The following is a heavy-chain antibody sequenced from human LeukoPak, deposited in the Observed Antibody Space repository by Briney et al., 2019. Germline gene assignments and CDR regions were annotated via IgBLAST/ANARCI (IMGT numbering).Heavy chain of an antibody. Sequence: SQTLSLTCAISGDSVSSSTATWHWIRQSPSRGLEWLGRTYYRSKWYNDHAVSVKSRITIDPDTSNNQFSLHLNSVTPEDTAVYYCAREDKGLYDMDVWGEGTTVTVSS. D-gene: IGHD6-19*01. CDR2: TYYRSKWYN. CDR1: GDSVSSSTAT. V-gene: IGHV6-1*01. CDR3: AREDKGLYDMDV. J-gene: IGHJ6*03.